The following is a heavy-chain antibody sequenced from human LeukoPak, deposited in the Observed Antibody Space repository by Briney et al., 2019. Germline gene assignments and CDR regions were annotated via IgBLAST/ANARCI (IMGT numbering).Heavy chain of an antibody. J-gene: IGHJ5*02. CDR2: ISYSGTT. Sequence: SETLSLTCTVSGGSISSQYWSWLRQPPGRGLEWIGYISYSGTTKYNPSLKSRVTISVDTSKSQFSLKLNSVTAADTSVYYCARLRFLEWLFPWFDPWGQGTLVTVSS. V-gene: IGHV4-59*08. D-gene: IGHD3-3*01. CDR1: GGSISSQY. CDR3: ARLRFLEWLFPWFDP.